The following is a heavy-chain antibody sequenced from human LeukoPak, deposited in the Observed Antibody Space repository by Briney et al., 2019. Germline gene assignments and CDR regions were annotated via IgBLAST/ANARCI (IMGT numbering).Heavy chain of an antibody. J-gene: IGHJ4*02. D-gene: IGHD3-9*01. CDR2: IKQDGSDK. Sequence: GGSLRLSCAASGFTLSIYWMSWVRQAPGKGREWVANIKQDGSDKNYVDAVEGRFTITRDNAKNTLYLQMNSLRAEDKAVYYCARAPYDYDILTGDYWGQGTLVTVSS. V-gene: IGHV3-7*01. CDR3: ARAPYDYDILTGDY. CDR1: GFTLSIYW.